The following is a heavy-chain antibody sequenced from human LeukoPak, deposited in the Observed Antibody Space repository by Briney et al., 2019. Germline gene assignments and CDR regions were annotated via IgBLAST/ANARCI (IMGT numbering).Heavy chain of an antibody. CDR1: GYTFTSYG. Sequence: GASVKVSCKASGYTFTSYGISWVRQAPGQGLEWMGWISAYNGNTNYAQKLQGRVTMTTDTSTSTAYMELRSLRSDDTAVYYCARVRLNYDSSGYYRVFDIWGQGTMVTVSS. V-gene: IGHV1-18*01. CDR2: ISAYNGNT. J-gene: IGHJ3*02. D-gene: IGHD3-22*01. CDR3: ARVRLNYDSSGYYRVFDI.